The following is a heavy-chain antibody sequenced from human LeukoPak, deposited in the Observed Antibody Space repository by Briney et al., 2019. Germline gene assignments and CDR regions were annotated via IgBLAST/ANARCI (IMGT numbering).Heavy chain of an antibody. Sequence: GGSLRLSCAASGFTFSSYAMSWVRQAPGKGLEWVSAISGSGGSTCYADSVKGRFTISRDNSKNTLYLQMNSLRAEDTAVYYCATRGYCTNGVCHPRGMDVWGQGTTVTVSS. J-gene: IGHJ6*02. CDR3: ATRGYCTNGVCHPRGMDV. V-gene: IGHV3-23*01. CDR2: ISGSGGST. CDR1: GFTFSSYA. D-gene: IGHD2-8*01.